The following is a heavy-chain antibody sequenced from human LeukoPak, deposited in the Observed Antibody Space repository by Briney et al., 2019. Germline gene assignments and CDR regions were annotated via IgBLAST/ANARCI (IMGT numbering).Heavy chain of an antibody. CDR1: GFTFSSYA. CDR2: IIPIFGTA. Sequence: GGSLRLSCAASGFTFSSYAISWVRQAPGQGLEWMGGIIPIFGTANYAQKFQGRVTITADESTSTAYMELSSLRSEDTAVYYCARVSSNYDYWGQGTLVTVSS. J-gene: IGHJ4*02. V-gene: IGHV1-69*01. CDR3: ARVSSNYDY. D-gene: IGHD1-7*01.